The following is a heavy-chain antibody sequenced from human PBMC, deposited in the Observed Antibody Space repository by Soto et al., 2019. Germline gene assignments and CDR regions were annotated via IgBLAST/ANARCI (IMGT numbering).Heavy chain of an antibody. Sequence: SETLSLTCSVSGYSISSGYYWGWVRQAPGKGLEWLGSVYHNGIMFHNPSFQSRVTISVDTSKNQFSLNLRSVTAADTAVYYCAALWFGELAFNYWGHGILVTVS. J-gene: IGHJ4*01. CDR3: AALWFGELAFNY. V-gene: IGHV4-38-2*02. D-gene: IGHD3-10*01. CDR1: GYSISSGYY. CDR2: VYHNGIM.